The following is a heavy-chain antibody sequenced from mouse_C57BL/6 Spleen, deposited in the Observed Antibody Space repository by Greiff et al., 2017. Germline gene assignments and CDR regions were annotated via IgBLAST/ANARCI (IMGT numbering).Heavy chain of an antibody. D-gene: IGHD1-1*01. CDR3: ARDTTVVGDDY. CDR1: GYTFTSYW. CDR2: IYPGSGST. J-gene: IGHJ2*01. Sequence: QVQLQQSGAELVKPGASVKMSCKASGYTFTSYWITWVKQKPGQGLEWIGDIYPGSGSTNYNEKFKSKATLTVDTSSSTAYMQLSSLTSEDSAVYYCARDTTVVGDDYWGQGTTLTVSS. V-gene: IGHV1-55*01.